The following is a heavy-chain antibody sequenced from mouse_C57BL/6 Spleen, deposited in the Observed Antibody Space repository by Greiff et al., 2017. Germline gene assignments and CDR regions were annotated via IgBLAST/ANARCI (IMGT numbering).Heavy chain of an antibody. V-gene: IGHV5-17*01. Sequence: EVQLVEPGGGLVKPGGSLKLSCAASGFTFSDYGMHWVRQAPEKGLEWFAYISSCSSTIYYADTVKGRYTISRDNAKNTLFLQMTSLRSEDTAMYYCSKNCYGSSCDWGQGTSVTVSS. J-gene: IGHJ4*01. D-gene: IGHD1-1*01. CDR1: GFTFSDYG. CDR2: ISSCSSTI. CDR3: SKNCYGSSCD.